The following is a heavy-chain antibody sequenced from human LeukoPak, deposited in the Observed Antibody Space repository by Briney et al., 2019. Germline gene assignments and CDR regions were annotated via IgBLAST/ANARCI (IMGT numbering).Heavy chain of an antibody. J-gene: IGHJ6*02. Sequence: PGGSLRLSCSASGFTFSINAMSWVRQAPGKGLEWVSDIRGGGRGTYKGDPVQGRFNFSRDNSRNTLYLQMNSLTAEDTAVYYCAKGAVAGNYYYYGMDVWGQGTTVTVSS. CDR3: AKGAVAGNYYYYGMDV. CDR2: IRGGGRGT. D-gene: IGHD6-19*01. V-gene: IGHV3-23*01. CDR1: GFTFSINA.